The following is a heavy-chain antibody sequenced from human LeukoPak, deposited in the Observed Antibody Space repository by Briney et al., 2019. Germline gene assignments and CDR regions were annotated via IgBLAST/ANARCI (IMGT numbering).Heavy chain of an antibody. D-gene: IGHD3-22*01. CDR1: GGSFSGYY. CDR2: INHSGST. V-gene: IGHV4-34*01. Sequence: SETLSLTCAVYGGSFSGYYWSWIRQPPGKGLEWIGEINHSGSTNYNPSLKSRVTISVDTSKNQFSLKLSSVTAADTAVYYCARVFSYYYDSGGYFRSDWFDPWGQGTLVTVSS. CDR3: ARVFSYYYDSGGYFRSDWFDP. J-gene: IGHJ5*02.